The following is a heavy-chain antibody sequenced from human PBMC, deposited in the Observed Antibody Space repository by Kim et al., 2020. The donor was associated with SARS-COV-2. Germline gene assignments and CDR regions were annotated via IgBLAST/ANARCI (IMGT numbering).Heavy chain of an antibody. D-gene: IGHD2-2*01. CDR2: ITGSGARA. V-gene: IGHV3-23*01. CDR3: ARERLDCTSTGCDYYFYYGMGV. CDR1: GFTFSAYT. Sequence: GGSLRLSCTGSGFTFSAYTMSWVRQAPGKGLQWVSAITGSGARAYSTASVRGRFTISRDNSKNSLYLEMNSLRAEDTAVYYCARERLDCTSTGCDYYFYYGMGVWGQGTTVTVSS. J-gene: IGHJ6*02.